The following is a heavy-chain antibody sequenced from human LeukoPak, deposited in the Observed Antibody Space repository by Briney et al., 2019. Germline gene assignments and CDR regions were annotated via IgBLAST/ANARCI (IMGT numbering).Heavy chain of an antibody. CDR1: GGSFSGYY. CDR3: ARALYDFWSGPTFDY. V-gene: IGHV4-34*01. D-gene: IGHD3-3*01. CDR2: INHSGST. J-gene: IGHJ4*02. Sequence: SETLSLTCAVYGGSFSGYYWSWIRQPPGKGLEWIGEINHSGSTNYNPSLKSRVTISVDTSKNQFSLKLSSVTAADTAVYYCARALYDFWSGPTFDYWGQGTLVTVSS.